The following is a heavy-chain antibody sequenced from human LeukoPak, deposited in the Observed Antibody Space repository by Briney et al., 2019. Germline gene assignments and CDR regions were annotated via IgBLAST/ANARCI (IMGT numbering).Heavy chain of an antibody. J-gene: IGHJ5*02. CDR3: ARKSEWYDWFDP. CDR1: GFTFSSYE. Sequence: GGSLRLSCAASGFTFSSYEMNWVRQAPGKGLEWVSYISSSGSTIYYADSVKGRFTISRDNAKNSLYLQMNSLRAGDTAVYYCARKSEWYDWFDPWGQGTLVTVSS. CDR2: ISSSGSTI. D-gene: IGHD3-3*01. V-gene: IGHV3-48*03.